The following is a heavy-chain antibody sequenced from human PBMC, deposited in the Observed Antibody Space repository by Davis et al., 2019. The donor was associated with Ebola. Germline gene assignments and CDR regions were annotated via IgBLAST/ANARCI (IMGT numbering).Heavy chain of an antibody. CDR3: ARRQYYYDSSGYHIGAFDI. J-gene: IGHJ3*02. CDR1: GYSISSGYY. D-gene: IGHD3-22*01. V-gene: IGHV4-38-2*02. CDR2: IYHGGST. Sequence: MPSETLSLTCTVSGYSISSGYYWGWIRQPPGKGLEWIGIIYHGGSTYYNPSLKSRVTLSVDTSKNQFSLKLSSVTAADTAVYYCARRQYYYDSSGYHIGAFDIWGQGTMVTVSS.